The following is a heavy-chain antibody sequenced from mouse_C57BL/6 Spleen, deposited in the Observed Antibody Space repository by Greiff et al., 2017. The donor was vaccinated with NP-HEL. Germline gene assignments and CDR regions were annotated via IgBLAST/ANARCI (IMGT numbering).Heavy chain of an antibody. D-gene: IGHD1-1*01. V-gene: IGHV6-6*01. CDR1: GFTFSDAW. CDR3: TYYYGSRPMDY. Sequence: EVQLVESGGGLVQPGGSMKLSCAASGFTFSDAWMDWVRQSPEKGLEWVAEIRNKANNHATYYAESVKGRFTISRDDSKSSVYLQMHSLRAEDTGSYYCTYYYGSRPMDYWGQGTSVTVSS. CDR2: IRNKANNHAT. J-gene: IGHJ4*01.